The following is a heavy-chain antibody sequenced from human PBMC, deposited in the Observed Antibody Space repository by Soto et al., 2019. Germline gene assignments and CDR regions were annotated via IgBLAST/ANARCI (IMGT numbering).Heavy chain of an antibody. V-gene: IGHV4-59*01. CDR2: IYYSGST. Sequence: QVQLQESGPGLVKPSETLSLTRTVSGGSISSYYWSWIRQPPGKGLEWIGYIYYSGSTNYNPSLTSRVTISVDTSTNQCSLKLSSVTAADTAVYYCAREGLTGTIGLYYYYGMDVWGQGTTVTVSS. CDR1: GGSISSYY. J-gene: IGHJ6*02. D-gene: IGHD1-7*01. CDR3: AREGLTGTIGLYYYYGMDV.